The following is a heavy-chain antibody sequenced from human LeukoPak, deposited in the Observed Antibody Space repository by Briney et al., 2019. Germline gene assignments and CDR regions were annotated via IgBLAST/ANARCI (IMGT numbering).Heavy chain of an antibody. J-gene: IGHJ4*02. CDR2: IYYGGST. V-gene: IGHV4-59*01. CDR3: ARAYYDSSGLPALPVVWAGSVFDY. D-gene: IGHD3-22*01. Sequence: PSETLSLTCTVSGGSISSYYWSWIRQPPGKGLEWIGYIYYGGSTNYNPSLKSRVTISVDTSKNQFSLKLSSVTAADTAVYYCARAYYDSSGLPALPVVWAGSVFDYWGQGTLVTVSS. CDR1: GGSISSYY.